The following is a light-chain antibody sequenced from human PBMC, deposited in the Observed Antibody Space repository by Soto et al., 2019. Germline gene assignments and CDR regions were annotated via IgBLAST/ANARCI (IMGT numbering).Light chain of an antibody. J-gene: IGKJ4*01. CDR3: QQYNTWPLT. Sequence: IVLTQSPATLSLSPGERATLSCMASESVSSNLAWYRQKPGQAPRLLIYGASTRATGIPARFSGSGSGTEFTLTISSLQSEDFAVYCCQQYNTWPLTFGGGTKVDIK. CDR2: GAS. CDR1: ESVSSN. V-gene: IGKV3-15*01.